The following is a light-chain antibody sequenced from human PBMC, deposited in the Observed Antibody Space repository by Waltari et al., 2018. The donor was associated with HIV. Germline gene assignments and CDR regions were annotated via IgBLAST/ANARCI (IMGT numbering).Light chain of an antibody. J-gene: IGKJ4*01. V-gene: IGKV3-20*01. Sequence: EIVLTQSPGTLSLSPGERATLSCRASQSVSNNFLACFQQKPGQAPRLLMSGASRRASGIPYRFSGSGSGTDFTLTINRLEPEDFAVYFCQQYGRSPFTFGGGTKVEIK. CDR1: QSVSNNF. CDR2: GAS. CDR3: QQYGRSPFT.